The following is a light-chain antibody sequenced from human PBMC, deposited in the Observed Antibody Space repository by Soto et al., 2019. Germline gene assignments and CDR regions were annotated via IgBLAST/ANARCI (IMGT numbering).Light chain of an antibody. CDR2: LNSDGSH. CDR1: SGHSNYA. CDR3: QTWGSGIVV. V-gene: IGLV4-69*01. J-gene: IGLJ2*01. Sequence: QSVLTQSPSASASLGASVKLTCTLRSGHSNYAIAWHQQQSEKGPRYLMKLNSDGSHSKGDGIPDRFSGSSSGAERYLTISSLQSEDEADYYWQTWGSGIVVFGGGTKLTVL.